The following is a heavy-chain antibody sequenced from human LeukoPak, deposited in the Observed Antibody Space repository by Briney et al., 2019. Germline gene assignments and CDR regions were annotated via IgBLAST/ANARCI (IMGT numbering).Heavy chain of an antibody. J-gene: IGHJ6*02. CDR1: GFTFSSYS. D-gene: IGHD6-19*01. Sequence: GGSLRLSCAASGFTFSSYSMNWVRQAPGKGLEWVSYISSSSSTIYYADSVKGRFIISRDNAKNSLYLQMNSLRDEDTAVYYCARGPYSSGWYVYYGMDVWGQGTTVTVSS. CDR2: ISSSSSTI. V-gene: IGHV3-48*02. CDR3: ARGPYSSGWYVYYGMDV.